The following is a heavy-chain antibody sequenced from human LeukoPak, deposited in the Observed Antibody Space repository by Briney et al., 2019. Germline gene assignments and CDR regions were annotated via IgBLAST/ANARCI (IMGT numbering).Heavy chain of an antibody. V-gene: IGHV3-48*03. CDR1: GFTFSSYE. J-gene: IGHJ4*02. CDR2: ISRSATTI. Sequence: GGSLRLSCAASGFTFSSYEMNWVRQAPGKGLEWVSSISRSATTIYYADSVKGRFTISRDNAKNSLYLQMNSLRAEDTAVYYCAGTYSGYASPDYWGQGTLVTVSS. CDR3: AGTYSGYASPDY. D-gene: IGHD5-12*01.